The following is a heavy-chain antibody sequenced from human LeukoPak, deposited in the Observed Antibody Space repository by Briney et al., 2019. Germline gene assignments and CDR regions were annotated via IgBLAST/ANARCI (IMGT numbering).Heavy chain of an antibody. Sequence: SVKVSCKASGGTFSSYAISWVRQAPGQGLEWMGGIIPIFGTTNYAQKFQGRVTITTDESTSTAYMELSSLRSEDTAVYYCARDRGKEQLVRFDYWGQGTLVTVSS. CDR1: GGTFSSYA. J-gene: IGHJ4*02. D-gene: IGHD6-6*01. CDR3: ARDRGKEQLVRFDY. CDR2: IIPIFGTT. V-gene: IGHV1-69*05.